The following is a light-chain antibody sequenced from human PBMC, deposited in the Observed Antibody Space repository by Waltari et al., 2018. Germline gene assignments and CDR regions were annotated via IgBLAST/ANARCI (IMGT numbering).Light chain of an antibody. Sequence: DTVMTQSPDSLAMSLGERATINCKSSQSVLYSANNKNYLAWYQQKPGQPPNLLIYWASTRESGVPDRFSGSGSGTDFTLTISSLQAEDVAVYYCQQYYTTPYTFGQGTKLEIK. CDR3: QQYYTTPYT. J-gene: IGKJ2*01. CDR1: QSVLYSANNKNY. V-gene: IGKV4-1*01. CDR2: WAS.